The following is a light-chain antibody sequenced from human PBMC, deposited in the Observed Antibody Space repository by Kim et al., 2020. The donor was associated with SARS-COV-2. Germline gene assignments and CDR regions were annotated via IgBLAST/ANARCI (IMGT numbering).Light chain of an antibody. CDR2: AAS. CDR3: LQDYNYPWT. CDR1: QSIRND. V-gene: IGKV1-6*01. J-gene: IGKJ1*01. Sequence: AIQMTQSPSSLSASVGDRVTITCRASQSIRNDLGWYQQKPGKAPNLLIYAASSLQSGVPSRFSGSGSGTDFTLTISSLQPEDFAPYYCLQDYNYPWTFGQGTKVDIK.